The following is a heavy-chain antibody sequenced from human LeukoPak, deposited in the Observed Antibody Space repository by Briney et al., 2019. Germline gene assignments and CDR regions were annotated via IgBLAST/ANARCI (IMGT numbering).Heavy chain of an antibody. Sequence: GGSLRLSCSASGFTFSDYFMHWVRQAPGGGLVWVSRINGDGTTTIYADSVKGRFTISRDNAKNTLYLQMNSLRAEDTAIYYCARRVDATRWFDPWGQGTLVTVSS. V-gene: IGHV3-74*01. CDR3: ARRVDATRWFDP. D-gene: IGHD2-15*01. CDR1: GFTFSDYF. CDR2: INGDGTTT. J-gene: IGHJ5*02.